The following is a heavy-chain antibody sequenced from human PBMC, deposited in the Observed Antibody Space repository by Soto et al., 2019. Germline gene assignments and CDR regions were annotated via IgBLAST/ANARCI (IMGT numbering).Heavy chain of an antibody. CDR1: GGTFSSYA. J-gene: IGHJ6*02. CDR3: ARSQGSSTSLEIYYYYYYGMDV. D-gene: IGHD2-2*01. CDR2: IIPISETT. Sequence: QVQLVQSGAEVKKPGSSVKVSCKASGGTFSSYAISWVRQAPGQGLEWMGGIIPISETTNYAQKFQGRVTITADESKSTAYMELSRLRCEDTAVYYCARSQGSSTSLEIYYYYYYGMDVWGQGTTVTVSS. V-gene: IGHV1-69*01.